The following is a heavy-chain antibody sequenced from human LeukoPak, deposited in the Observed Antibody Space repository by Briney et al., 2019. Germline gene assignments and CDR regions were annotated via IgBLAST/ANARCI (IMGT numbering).Heavy chain of an antibody. Sequence: GGSLRLSXAASGFTFSSYGMHWVRQAPGKGLEWVAVIWYDGSNKYYADSVKGRFTISRDNSKNTLYLQMNSLRAEDTAVYYCAKAATGVGATSFDYWGQGTLVTVSS. CDR2: IWYDGSNK. J-gene: IGHJ4*02. CDR1: GFTFSSYG. CDR3: AKAATGVGATSFDY. V-gene: IGHV3-33*06. D-gene: IGHD1-26*01.